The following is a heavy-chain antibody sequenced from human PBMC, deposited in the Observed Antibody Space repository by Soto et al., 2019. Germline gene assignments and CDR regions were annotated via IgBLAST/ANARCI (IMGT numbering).Heavy chain of an antibody. J-gene: IGHJ6*02. CDR1: GGSISSSSYY. D-gene: IGHD6-19*01. CDR2: IYYSGST. Sequence: SETLSLTCTVSGGSISSSSYYWGWIRQPPGKGLEWIGSIYYSGSTYYNPSLKSRVTISVDTSKNQFSLKLSSVTAADTAVYYCARSGAGNYYYGMDVWGQGTTVT. CDR3: ARSGAGNYYYGMDV. V-gene: IGHV4-39*01.